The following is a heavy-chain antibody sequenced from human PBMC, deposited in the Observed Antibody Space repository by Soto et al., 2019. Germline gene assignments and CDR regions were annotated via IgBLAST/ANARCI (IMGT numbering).Heavy chain of an antibody. CDR1: GFTFSSYS. J-gene: IGHJ6*02. Sequence: GGSLRLSCAASGFTFSSYSMNWVRQAPGKGLGWVSSISSSSSYIYYAGSVKGRFTISRDNAKNSLYLQMNSLRAEDTAVYYCARDRAAAPDGMDVWGQGTTVTVSS. D-gene: IGHD6-13*01. CDR2: ISSSSSYI. V-gene: IGHV3-21*01. CDR3: ARDRAAAPDGMDV.